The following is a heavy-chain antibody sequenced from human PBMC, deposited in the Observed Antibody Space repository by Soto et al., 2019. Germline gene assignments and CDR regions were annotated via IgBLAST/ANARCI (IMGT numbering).Heavy chain of an antibody. CDR3: ARHRYNWVRYSYYGMDV. D-gene: IGHD1-20*01. J-gene: IGHJ6*02. CDR1: GGSISSGYYY. V-gene: IGHV4-61*01. Sequence: SETLSLTCSVSGGSISSGYYYWSWIRQPPGKGLEWIGYIFHSGSTNYNPSFKGRVIMAVDTSRDQFSLRLHSVTAADTAVYFCARHRYNWVRYSYYGMDVWGQGTPVTVSS. CDR2: IFHSGST.